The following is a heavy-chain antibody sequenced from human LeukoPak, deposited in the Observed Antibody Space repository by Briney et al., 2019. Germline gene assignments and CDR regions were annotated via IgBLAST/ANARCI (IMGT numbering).Heavy chain of an antibody. CDR1: GGTFSSYA. J-gene: IGHJ4*02. CDR2: IIPIFGTA. D-gene: IGHD5-18*01. CDR3: ARDQGRGYSYGVLTD. Sequence: SVTVSCTVSGGTFSSYAISWVRQAPGQGLEWMGGIIPIFGTANYAQKFQGRVTITADEFTSTAYMELSSLRSEDTAVYYCARDQGRGYSYGVLTDWGQGTLVTVSS. V-gene: IGHV1-69*01.